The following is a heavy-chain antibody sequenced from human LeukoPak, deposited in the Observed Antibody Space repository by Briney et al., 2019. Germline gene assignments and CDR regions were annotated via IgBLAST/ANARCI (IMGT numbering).Heavy chain of an antibody. CDR1: GFTFSDYW. V-gene: IGHV3-7*02. J-gene: IGHJ5*02. D-gene: IGHD3-16*01. CDR3: ARTRSLPIAGGFDT. CDR2: INEGGSAK. Sequence: PGGSLRLSCAASGFTFSDYWMSWVRQAPGKGLEWVPDINEGGSAKYYVASVKGRSTFSREYAKKPLYLQINSRRAEDTAVIYVARTRSLPIAGGFDTWGKGSLVTV.